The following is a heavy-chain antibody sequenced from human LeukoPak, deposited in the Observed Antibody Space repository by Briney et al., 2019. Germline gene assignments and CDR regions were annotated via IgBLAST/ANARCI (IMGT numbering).Heavy chain of an antibody. D-gene: IGHD1-26*01. CDR2: ISTRGTYK. CDR3: ARESSSGGY. CDR1: GFTFDSYT. J-gene: IGHJ4*02. Sequence: GGSLRLSCVGSGFTFDSYTLIWYRQAPGKGLEWVSSISTRGTYKHYSDSWRGRFTISRDDAKNSLYPQMNSLRAEDTAVYFCARESSSGGYWGQGTLVTVSS. V-gene: IGHV3-21*01.